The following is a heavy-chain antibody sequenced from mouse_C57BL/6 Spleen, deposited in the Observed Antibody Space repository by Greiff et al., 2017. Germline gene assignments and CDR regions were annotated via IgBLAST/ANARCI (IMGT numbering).Heavy chain of an antibody. V-gene: IGHV1-42*01. D-gene: IGHD1-1*01. Sequence: VQLQQSGPELVKPGASVKISCKASGYSFTGYYMNWVKQSPEKSLERIGEINPSTGGTTYNQKFKAKATLTVDKSSSTAYMQLKSLTSEDSAVYYCASVYYGSSFDVWGTGTTVTVSS. CDR2: INPSTGGT. CDR3: ASVYYGSSFDV. CDR1: GYSFTGYY. J-gene: IGHJ1*03.